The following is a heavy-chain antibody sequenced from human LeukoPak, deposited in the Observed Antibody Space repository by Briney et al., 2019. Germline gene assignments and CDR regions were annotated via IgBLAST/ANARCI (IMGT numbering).Heavy chain of an antibody. CDR3: ARGNALEWLLARQFGWFDP. V-gene: IGHV3-48*01. D-gene: IGHD3-3*01. Sequence: QPGGSLRLSCSASGFAFSSYSMNCGRQARGKGREWVSYISSSTATIYYTDSVQARFTISRDNAKNSLYLQMNSLRAEDTAVYYCARGNALEWLLARQFGWFDPRGQGTLVTVSS. CDR1: GFAFSSYS. J-gene: IGHJ5*02. CDR2: ISSSTATI.